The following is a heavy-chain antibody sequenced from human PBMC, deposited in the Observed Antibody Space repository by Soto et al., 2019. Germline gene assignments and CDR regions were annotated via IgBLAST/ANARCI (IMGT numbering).Heavy chain of an antibody. Sequence: QVQLQESGPGLVKPSETLSLTCTVSGDSVRSGRYYWTWIRQPPGKGLEWIGYIYNSGTANYNPSLKSRVTISIDTSNNQLSLRLVSVAAAHTAVYYCARGGPISGIRHPREYYGMDVWGQGTTVTVSS. V-gene: IGHV4-61*01. J-gene: IGHJ6*02. CDR3: ARGGPISGIRHPREYYGMDV. D-gene: IGHD6-19*01. CDR1: GDSVRSGRYY. CDR2: IYNSGTA.